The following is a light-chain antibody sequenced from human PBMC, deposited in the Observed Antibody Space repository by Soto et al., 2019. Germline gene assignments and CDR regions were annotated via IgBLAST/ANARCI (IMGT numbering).Light chain of an antibody. V-gene: IGKV1-33*01. Sequence: DIQMTQSLPTLSASVGDRVTITCQASQDIGNFLSWYQQKPGKVPKLLIFDASNLETGVPSRFSGSGSGTDFTLTISRLQPEDIASYYCHQYDNLPLTFCGGTKVEIK. CDR1: QDIGNF. CDR2: DAS. CDR3: HQYDNLPLT. J-gene: IGKJ4*01.